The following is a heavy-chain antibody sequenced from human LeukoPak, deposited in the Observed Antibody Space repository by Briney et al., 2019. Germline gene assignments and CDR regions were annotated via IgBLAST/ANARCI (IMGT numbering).Heavy chain of an antibody. CDR2: INPSDGST. D-gene: IGHD1-1*01. Sequence: ASVKVSCKASGYTFTSYYMHWVRQAPGQGLEWMGIINPSDGSTTYAQKFQGRVTMTRDTSTSTVYMELSSLRSEDTAVYQCARAHNYLEGTFDYWGQGTLVTVSS. J-gene: IGHJ4*02. CDR1: GYTFTSYY. V-gene: IGHV1-46*01. CDR3: ARAHNYLEGTFDY.